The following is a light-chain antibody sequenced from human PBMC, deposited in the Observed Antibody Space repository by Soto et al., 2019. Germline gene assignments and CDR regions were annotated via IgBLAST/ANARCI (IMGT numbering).Light chain of an antibody. CDR2: ASS. CDR1: QSISSY. J-gene: IGKJ5*01. Sequence: DIQMTQSPSSLSASVGDRVTITCRASQSISSYLNWYQQKPGKAPKLLIYASSSLQSGVPSRFSGSGSVTHFPLTISSLQPEDFATYSGQQRYSTPLTFGQGTRLEIK. V-gene: IGKV1-39*01. CDR3: QQRYSTPLT.